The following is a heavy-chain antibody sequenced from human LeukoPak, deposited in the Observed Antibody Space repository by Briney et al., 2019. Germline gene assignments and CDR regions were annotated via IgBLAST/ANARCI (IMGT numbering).Heavy chain of an antibody. CDR1: GDSVNSGTYY. Sequence: SETLSLTCSVSGDSVNSGTYYWSWIRQPPGKGLEWIGYIYYSGNTNYNPSLKGRVTISVDTSKNQFSLKLSSVTAADTAVYYCARAGRDFWSGYSPFDYWGQGTLVTVSS. J-gene: IGHJ4*02. CDR3: ARAGRDFWSGYSPFDY. V-gene: IGHV4-61*01. CDR2: IYYSGNT. D-gene: IGHD3-3*01.